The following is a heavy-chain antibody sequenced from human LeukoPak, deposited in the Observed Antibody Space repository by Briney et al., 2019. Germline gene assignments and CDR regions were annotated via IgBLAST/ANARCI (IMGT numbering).Heavy chain of an antibody. D-gene: IGHD3-3*01. V-gene: IGHV4-38-2*01. Sequence: SETLSLTCAVSGYSISSGYYWGWIRPPPGKGLEWIGSIYHSGSTYYNPSLKSRVTISVDTSKNPFSLKLSSVTAADTAVYYCASYDFWSGYYGRENNWFDHWGQGTLVTVSS. J-gene: IGHJ5*02. CDR3: ASYDFWSGYYGRENNWFDH. CDR2: IYHSGST. CDR1: GYSISSGYY.